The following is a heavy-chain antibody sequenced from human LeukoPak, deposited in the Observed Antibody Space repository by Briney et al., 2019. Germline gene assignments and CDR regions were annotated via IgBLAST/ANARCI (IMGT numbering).Heavy chain of an antibody. CDR2: ISSSSSYI. Sequence: GGSLRLSCAASGFTFSSYSMNWVRQAPGKGLEWVSSISSSSSYIYYADSVKGRFTISRDNAKNSLYLQMNSLRAEDTAVYNCARDFTGATVTTSDYWGQGTLVTVSS. V-gene: IGHV3-21*01. CDR1: GFTFSSYS. D-gene: IGHD4-17*01. CDR3: ARDFTGATVTTSDY. J-gene: IGHJ4*02.